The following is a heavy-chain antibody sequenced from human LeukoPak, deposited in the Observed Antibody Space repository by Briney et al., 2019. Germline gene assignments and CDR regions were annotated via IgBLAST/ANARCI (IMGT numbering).Heavy chain of an antibody. CDR2: IYYSGST. Sequence: PSQTLSLTCTVSGGSISSGDYYWSWIRQPPGKGLEWIGYIYYSGSTYYNPSLKSRVTISVDTSKNQFSLELSSVTAADTAVYYCARAGFPGVLDIWGQGTMVTVSS. CDR1: GGSISSGDYY. J-gene: IGHJ3*02. D-gene: IGHD1-14*01. CDR3: ARAGFPGVLDI. V-gene: IGHV4-30-4*08.